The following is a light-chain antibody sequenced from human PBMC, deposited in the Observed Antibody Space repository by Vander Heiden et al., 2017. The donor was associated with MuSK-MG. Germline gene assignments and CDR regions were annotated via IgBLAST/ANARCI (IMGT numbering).Light chain of an antibody. J-gene: IGKJ1*01. Sequence: DTQMTQSPSSLSASVGDRLTITSRASQSISSYLNWYQQKPGKAPKLLIYAASSLQSGVPSRFSGSGSGTDFTLTISSLQPEDFATYYCQQSYSTPRTVGQGTKVEIK. CDR2: AAS. CDR1: QSISSY. CDR3: QQSYSTPRT. V-gene: IGKV1-39*01.